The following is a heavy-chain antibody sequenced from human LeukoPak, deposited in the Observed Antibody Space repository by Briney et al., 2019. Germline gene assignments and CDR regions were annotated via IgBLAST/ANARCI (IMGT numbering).Heavy chain of an antibody. CDR1: GYTFTSYY. CDR2: INPSGGST. J-gene: IGHJ4*02. D-gene: IGHD5/OR15-5a*01. V-gene: IGHV1-46*01. Sequence: ASVKVSCKASGYTFTSYYMHWVRQAPGQGLEWMGIINPSGGSTSYTQKFQGRVTMTRDTSTTTVYMEPSSLRSQDTAVYYCARHKEVGVYYYFDYWGQGTLVTVSS. CDR3: ARHKEVGVYYYFDY.